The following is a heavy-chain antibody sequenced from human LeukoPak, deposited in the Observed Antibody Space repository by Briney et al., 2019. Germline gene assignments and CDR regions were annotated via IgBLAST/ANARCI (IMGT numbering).Heavy chain of an antibody. V-gene: IGHV4-59*08. D-gene: IGHD3-16*02. J-gene: IGHJ6*03. Sequence: SETLSLTCSVSGGSIGTYYWSWVRQSPGKGLEWIGYIYVTGNRYNPYLQSRVTISVDTSRNQFFLKMSSVTAADTVVYYCARHIGGGIEDMDVWGKGTKVTVSS. CDR2: IYVTGN. CDR1: GGSIGTYY. CDR3: ARHIGGGIEDMDV.